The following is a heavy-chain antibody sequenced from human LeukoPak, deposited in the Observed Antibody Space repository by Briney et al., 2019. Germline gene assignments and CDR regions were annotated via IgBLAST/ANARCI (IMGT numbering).Heavy chain of an antibody. CDR1: GFTFSDYW. Sequence: GGSLRLSCAASGFTFSDYWMSWVRRSPGQGLEWVAKISQDGREQRFVDSVKGRFTISRDNGKNLLFLQMDSLRAEDTAVYYCAGGALDYWGPGTLVSVSS. V-gene: IGHV3-7*04. J-gene: IGHJ4*02. CDR2: ISQDGREQ. CDR3: AGGALDY.